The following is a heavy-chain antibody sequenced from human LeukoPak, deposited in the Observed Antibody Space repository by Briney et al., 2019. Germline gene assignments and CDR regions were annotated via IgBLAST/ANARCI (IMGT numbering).Heavy chain of an antibody. V-gene: IGHV4-59*08. CDR1: GGSIGTSY. CDR2: IYYNGAT. D-gene: IGHD1-26*01. J-gene: IGHJ4*02. Sequence: PSETLSLTCSVSGGSIGTSYWSWIRQPPGKGLEWIGYIYYNGATNYNPSLKTRVTISLDTPKNQFSLKLKSVTASDTAVYYCATHYVFASGGSSFDYWGLGILVTVSS. CDR3: ATHYVFASGGSSFDY.